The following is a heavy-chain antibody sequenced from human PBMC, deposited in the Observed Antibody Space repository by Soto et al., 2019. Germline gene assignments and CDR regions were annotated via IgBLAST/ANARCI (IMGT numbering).Heavy chain of an antibody. CDR3: ARGGETKKTSLFPYYYYYMDV. D-gene: IGHD3-16*01. J-gene: IGHJ6*03. CDR2: INSDGSST. Sequence: GGSLRLSCAASGFTFSSYWMHWVRQAPGKGLVWVSRINSDGSSTSYADSVKGPFTISRDNAKKTLYLQMNSLRAEDTAVYYCARGGETKKTSLFPYYYYYMDVWGKGTTVTVSS. CDR1: GFTFSSYW. V-gene: IGHV3-74*01.